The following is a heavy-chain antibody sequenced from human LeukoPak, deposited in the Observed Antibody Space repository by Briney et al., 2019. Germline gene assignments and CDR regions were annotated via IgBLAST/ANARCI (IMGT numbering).Heavy chain of an antibody. D-gene: IGHD2-2*01. J-gene: IGHJ3*02. CDR2: ISGSGGST. V-gene: IGHV3-23*01. Sequence: GGSLRLSCAASGFTFSSYAMSWVRQAPGKGLEWVSAISGSGGSTYYADSVKGRFTISRDSSKNTLYLQMNSLRAEDTAVYYCAKVGYCSSTSCYAFDIWGQGTMVTVSS. CDR1: GFTFSSYA. CDR3: AKVGYCSSTSCYAFDI.